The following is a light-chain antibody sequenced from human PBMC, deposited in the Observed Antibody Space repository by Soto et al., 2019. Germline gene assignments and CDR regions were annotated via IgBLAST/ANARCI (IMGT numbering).Light chain of an antibody. CDR3: SSYAGSSTSDVV. CDR2: EGS. Sequence: QSVLTQPASVSGSPGQPITISCTGTSSDVGTYNLVSWYQQHPGKAPKLMIYEGSKRPSGVSDRFSGSKSGNTASLTISGLQTEDEADYYCSSYAGSSTSDVVFGGGTKLTVL. V-gene: IGLV2-23*01. J-gene: IGLJ2*01. CDR1: SSDVGTYNL.